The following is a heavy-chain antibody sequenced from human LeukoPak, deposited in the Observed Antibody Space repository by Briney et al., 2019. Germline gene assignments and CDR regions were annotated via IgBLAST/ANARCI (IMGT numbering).Heavy chain of an antibody. CDR2: INQDTIKK. V-gene: IGHV3-7*01. D-gene: IGHD1-1*01. CDR1: GFTDSGLTFSSDW. Sequence: GGSLRLSCAGSGFTDSGLTFSSDWMSWVRQPPGKGLEWVANINQDTIKKYYLDSVKGRFTISRDHAENSLYLQMNSLRAEDTAVYFCGSSPNWNEAEYYFEHWGRGTLVIVAS. CDR3: GSSPNWNEAEYYFEH. J-gene: IGHJ4*02.